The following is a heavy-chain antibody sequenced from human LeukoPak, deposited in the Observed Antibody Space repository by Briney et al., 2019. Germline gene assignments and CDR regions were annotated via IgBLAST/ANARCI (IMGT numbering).Heavy chain of an antibody. CDR3: VRDETLWTLDW. Sequence: GGSLRLSCTASGFTFSGHWIHWVRQPPGMGLVWVSRINERGTDSMYAESVKGRFTISRDNAKNTVYLQMNSLRVEDTAVYYCVRDETLWTLDWWGQGTLVSVSS. CDR2: INERGTDS. V-gene: IGHV3-74*03. J-gene: IGHJ4*02. D-gene: IGHD1-1*01. CDR1: GFTFSGHW.